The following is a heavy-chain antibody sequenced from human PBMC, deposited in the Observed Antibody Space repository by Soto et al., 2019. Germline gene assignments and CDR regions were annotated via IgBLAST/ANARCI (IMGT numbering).Heavy chain of an antibody. D-gene: IGHD6-6*01. Sequence: GGSXRLSCSSSVFTFISYAIHWVRHAPGKGLGWVAVISYDGSNKYYADSVKGRFTISRDNSKNTLYLQMNSLRAEDTAVYYCDRSIADRGDYYYYGMDVWGQGTTVTVSS. CDR2: ISYDGSNK. J-gene: IGHJ6*02. V-gene: IGHV3-30-3*02. CDR1: VFTFISYA. CDR3: DRSIADRGDYYYYGMDV.